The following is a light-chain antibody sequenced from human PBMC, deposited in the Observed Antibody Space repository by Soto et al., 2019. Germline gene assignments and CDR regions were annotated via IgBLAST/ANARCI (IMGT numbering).Light chain of an antibody. CDR1: ESISSW. Sequence: DIQMTQSPSSLSASVGDRVTITCRASESISSWLAWYQQKPGKAPKLLIFKASSLEGGVPSRFSGSDSGTEFTLTISSLQPDDFATYSCQQYTTYPLTFGGGTKVEIK. CDR2: KAS. J-gene: IGKJ4*01. V-gene: IGKV1-5*03. CDR3: QQYTTYPLT.